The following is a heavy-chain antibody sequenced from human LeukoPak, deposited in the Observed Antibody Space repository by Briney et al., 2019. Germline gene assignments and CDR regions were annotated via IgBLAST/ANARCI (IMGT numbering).Heavy chain of an antibody. CDR3: AKDRNSSSSSLHGRILDRVAFDI. D-gene: IGHD6-6*01. J-gene: IGHJ3*02. CDR1: GGSISSGGYY. V-gene: IGHV4-30-2*01. CDR2: IYHSGST. Sequence: PSQTLSLTCTVSGGSISSGGYYWSWIRQPPGKGLEWIGYIYHSGSTYYNPSLKSRVTISVDRSKNQFSLKLSSVTAADTAVYYCAKDRNSSSSSLHGRILDRVAFDIWAKGQWSPSLQ.